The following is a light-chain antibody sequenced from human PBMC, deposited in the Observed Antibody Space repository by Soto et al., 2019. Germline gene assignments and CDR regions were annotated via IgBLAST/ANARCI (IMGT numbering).Light chain of an antibody. J-gene: IGKJ2*01. CDR3: QKYNSVPYT. V-gene: IGKV1-27*01. CDR1: QGISNY. CDR2: AAS. Sequence: DIQMTQSPSSLSASVGDRVTITCRASQGISNYLAWYQQTPGKVPKLLIYAASTLQSGVPSRFSGGGSGTDFTLTIRSLQPEDVATYYCQKYNSVPYTFGQGTKLEIK.